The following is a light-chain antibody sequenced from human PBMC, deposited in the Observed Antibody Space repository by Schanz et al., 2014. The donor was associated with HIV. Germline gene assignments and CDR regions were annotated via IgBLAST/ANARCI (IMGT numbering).Light chain of an antibody. CDR2: DVS. Sequence: EIVMTQSPATLSVSPGEGATLSCRASQSVSFNLAWDQQRPGQPPRLLIYDVSDRATGTPDRFSGRGSGTDFTLTISRLEPEDFAVYYCQQRSNWPTFGGGTKVEIK. J-gene: IGKJ4*01. V-gene: IGKV3-11*01. CDR1: QSVSFN. CDR3: QQRSNWPT.